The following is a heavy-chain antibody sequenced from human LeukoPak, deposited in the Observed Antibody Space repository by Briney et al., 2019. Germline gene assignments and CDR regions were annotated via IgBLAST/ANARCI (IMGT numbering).Heavy chain of an antibody. Sequence: ASVKVSCKASGYTFTGYYMHWVRQAPGQGLEWMGWINPNSGGTNYAQKFQGRVTMTRDTPISTAYMELSRLRSDDTAVYYCARVLGYCSGGSCFDAFDIWGQGTMVTVSS. CDR2: INPNSGGT. V-gene: IGHV1-2*02. D-gene: IGHD2-15*01. CDR1: GYTFTGYY. J-gene: IGHJ3*02. CDR3: ARVLGYCSGGSCFDAFDI.